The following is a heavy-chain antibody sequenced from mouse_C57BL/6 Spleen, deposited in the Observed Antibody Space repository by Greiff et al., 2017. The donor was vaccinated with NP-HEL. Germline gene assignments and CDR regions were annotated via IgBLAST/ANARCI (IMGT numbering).Heavy chain of an antibody. CDR3: TRDYSKIY. J-gene: IGHJ2*01. CDR1: GYTFTDYE. D-gene: IGHD2-5*01. V-gene: IGHV1-15*01. Sequence: VKLQESGAELVRPGASVTLSCKASGYTFTDYEMHWVKQTPVHGLEWIGAIDPETGGTAYNQKFKGKAILTADKSSSTAYMELRSLTSEDSAVYYCTRDYSKIYWGQGTTLTVSS. CDR2: IDPETGGT.